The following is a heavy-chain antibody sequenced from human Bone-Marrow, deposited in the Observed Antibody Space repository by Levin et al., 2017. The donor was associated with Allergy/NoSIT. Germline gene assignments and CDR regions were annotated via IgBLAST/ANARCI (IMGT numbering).Heavy chain of an antibody. J-gene: IGHJ3*02. CDR1: GFTFSSYA. V-gene: IGHV3-23*01. CDR2: ISGSGGST. CDR3: AKVLLWFGEITDAFDI. D-gene: IGHD3-10*01. Sequence: GASVKVSCAASGFTFSSYAMSWVRQAPGKGLEWVSAISGSGGSTYYADSVKGRFTISRDNSKNTLYLQMNSLRAEDTAVYYCAKVLLWFGEITDAFDIWGQGTMVTVSS.